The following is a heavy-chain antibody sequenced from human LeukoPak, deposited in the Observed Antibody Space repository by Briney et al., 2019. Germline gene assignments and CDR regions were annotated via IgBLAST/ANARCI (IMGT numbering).Heavy chain of an antibody. Sequence: ASVKVSCKASGGTFSIYAISWVRQAPGQGLEWTGGIIPIFGTANYAQKFQGRVTITADESTSTAYMELSSLRSEDTAVYYCAREWSSRPYGMDVWGQGTTVTVSS. D-gene: IGHD6-19*01. V-gene: IGHV1-69*13. CDR1: GGTFSIYA. J-gene: IGHJ6*02. CDR3: AREWSSRPYGMDV. CDR2: IIPIFGTA.